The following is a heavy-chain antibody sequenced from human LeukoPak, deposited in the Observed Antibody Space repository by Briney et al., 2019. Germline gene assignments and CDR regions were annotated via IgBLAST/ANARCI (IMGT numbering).Heavy chain of an antibody. CDR3: ARKFPRGSGYSQPFDY. D-gene: IGHD3-22*01. CDR1: GGSISSYY. V-gene: IGHV4-4*07. J-gene: IGHJ4*02. CDR2: IYTSGST. Sequence: SETLSLTCTVSGGSISSYYWSWIRQPAGKGLEWIGRIYTSGSTNYNPSLKSRVTMSVDTSKNQFSLKLSSVTAADTAVYYCARKFPRGSGYSQPFDYWGQGTLVTVSS.